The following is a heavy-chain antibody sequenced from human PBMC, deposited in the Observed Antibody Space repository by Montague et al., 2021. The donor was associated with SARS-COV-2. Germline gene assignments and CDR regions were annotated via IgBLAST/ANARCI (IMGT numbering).Heavy chain of an antibody. CDR3: ARHPGATIFGVVRYSGGLDY. Sequence: SETLSLTCTVSGGSISSYYWSWIRQPPGKGLEWIRYIYYSGSTNYNPSLKSRVTISVDTSKNQFSLKLSSVTAADTAVYYCARHPGATIFGVVRYSGGLDYWGQGTLVTVSS. CDR1: GGSISSYY. V-gene: IGHV4-59*08. D-gene: IGHD3-3*01. J-gene: IGHJ4*02. CDR2: IYYSGST.